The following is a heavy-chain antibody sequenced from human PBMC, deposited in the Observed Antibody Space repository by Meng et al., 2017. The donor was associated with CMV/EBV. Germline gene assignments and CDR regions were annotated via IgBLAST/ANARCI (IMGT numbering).Heavy chain of an antibody. J-gene: IGHJ6*02. Sequence: GESLKISCAASGFTFSSYSMNWVRQAPGKGLEWVSSISSSSSYIYYADSVKGRFTISRDNAKNSLYLQMNSLRAEDTAVYYCARDTARLHYYGMDVWGQGTTVTVSS. CDR1: GFTFSSYS. D-gene: IGHD6-6*01. CDR2: ISSSSSYI. CDR3: ARDTARLHYYGMDV. V-gene: IGHV3-21*01.